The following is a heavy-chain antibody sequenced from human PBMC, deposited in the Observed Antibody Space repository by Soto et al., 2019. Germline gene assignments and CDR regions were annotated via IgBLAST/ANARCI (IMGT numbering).Heavy chain of an antibody. CDR1: GFTLRSYW. D-gene: IGHD6-13*01. CDR2: IDSDGRTT. J-gene: IGHJ5*02. Sequence: EVQLVESGGGQVQPGGSLTLSCAVSGFTLRSYWMHWVRQAPGKGLEWVARIDSDGRTTNYADSVKGRFTISRDNAKNTVFLHMNSLRAEDRAVYYCARGVVVYQQLVRGRDRFDPWGQGPLVTVSS. V-gene: IGHV3-74*01. CDR3: ARGVVVYQQLVRGRDRFDP.